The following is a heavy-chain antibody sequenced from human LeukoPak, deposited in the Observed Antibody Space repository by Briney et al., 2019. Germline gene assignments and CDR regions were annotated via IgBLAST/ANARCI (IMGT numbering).Heavy chain of an antibody. J-gene: IGHJ6*03. D-gene: IGHD4-17*01. Sequence: SETLSLTCTVSGGSISSGSYYWSWIRQPAGKGLEWIGRIYTSGSTNYNPSLKSRVTMSVDTSKNQFSLKLSSVTAADTAVYYCARVTTVTTFPFYYYYYMDVWGKGTTVTISS. V-gene: IGHV4-61*02. CDR1: GGSISSGSYY. CDR3: ARVTTVTTFPFYYYYYMDV. CDR2: IYTSGST.